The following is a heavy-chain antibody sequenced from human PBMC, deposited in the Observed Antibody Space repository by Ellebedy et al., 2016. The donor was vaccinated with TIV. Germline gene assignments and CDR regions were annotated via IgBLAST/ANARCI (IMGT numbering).Heavy chain of an antibody. Sequence: PSETLSLTCTVSGASTTSFYMNWVRQLAGKGLEWIGRTYPSGSTYYSLSLQSRVTMSLDSAKNQVPLKLFSVTAADTAIYYCARGEAHRLLHYWGQGTLVTVSS. CDR1: GASTTSFY. J-gene: IGHJ4*02. D-gene: IGHD3-16*02. V-gene: IGHV4-4*07. CDR3: ARGEAHRLLHY. CDR2: TYPSGST.